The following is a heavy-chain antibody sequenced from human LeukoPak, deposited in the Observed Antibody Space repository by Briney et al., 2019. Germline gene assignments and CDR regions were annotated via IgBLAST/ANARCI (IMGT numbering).Heavy chain of an antibody. J-gene: IGHJ4*02. V-gene: IGHV4-38-2*02. CDR2: IYHSGST. D-gene: IGHD1-26*01. Sequence: SETLSLTCTVSGYSISSGYYWGWIRQPPGKGLEWIGSIYHSGSTYYNPSLKSRVTISVDTSKNQFSLKLSSVTAADTAVYHCARGLLWTFFDYWGQGTLVTVPS. CDR3: ARGLLWTFFDY. CDR1: GYSISSGYY.